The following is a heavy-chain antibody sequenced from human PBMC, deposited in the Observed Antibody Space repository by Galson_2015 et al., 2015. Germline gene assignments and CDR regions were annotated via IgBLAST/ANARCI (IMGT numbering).Heavy chain of an antibody. CDR3: ARVHGGKASEFDY. Sequence: ETLSLTCTVSGVSINSFYWTWIRQPPGKGLEWIGYTYDSGSTNYNPSLTSRVTTSADTSKNQFSLKLSSVTAADTAVYYCARVHGGKASEFDYWGQGILVTVSS. CDR2: TYDSGST. D-gene: IGHD4-23*01. V-gene: IGHV4-59*01. CDR1: GVSINSFY. J-gene: IGHJ4*02.